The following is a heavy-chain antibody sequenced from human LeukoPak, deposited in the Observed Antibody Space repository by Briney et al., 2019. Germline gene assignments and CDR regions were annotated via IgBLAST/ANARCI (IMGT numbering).Heavy chain of an antibody. CDR3: AASGYAPTPDNWFDP. Sequence: GASVKVSCKATGYTFTDYYMHWVQQAPGEGLEWMGRVDPEDGETIYAEKFQGRVTITADTSTDTAYMELSSLRSEDTAVYYCAASGYAPTPDNWFDPWGQGTLVTVSS. CDR2: VDPEDGET. J-gene: IGHJ5*02. V-gene: IGHV1-69-2*01. CDR1: GYTFTDYY. D-gene: IGHD3-3*01.